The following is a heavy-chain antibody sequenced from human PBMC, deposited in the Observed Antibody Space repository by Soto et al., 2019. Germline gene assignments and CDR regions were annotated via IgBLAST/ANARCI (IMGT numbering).Heavy chain of an antibody. J-gene: IGHJ3*02. CDR1: DGSINSHY. D-gene: IGHD5-18*01. CDR3: ERDVDTAMADDAFDI. CDR2: IYYSGST. V-gene: IGHV4-59*11. Sequence: PSETLSLTCTVSDGSINSHYWSWIRQPPGKGLEWIGYIYYSGSTNYNPSLKSRVTISVDTSKNQSSLKLSSVTAADTAVYYCERDVDTAMADDAFDIWGQGTMVTVSS.